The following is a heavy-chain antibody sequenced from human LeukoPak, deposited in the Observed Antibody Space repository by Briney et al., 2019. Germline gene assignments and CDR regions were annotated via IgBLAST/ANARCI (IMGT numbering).Heavy chain of an antibody. J-gene: IGHJ5*02. CDR3: ARVFPPINGYGSGSYSFLGSLDP. D-gene: IGHD3-10*01. V-gene: IGHV1-69*13. CDR1: GGTFSSYV. CDR2: IIPIFDTT. Sequence: SVKVSCRASGGTFSSYVIIWVRQAPGQGLEWMGGIIPIFDTTNYAQKFQARVTITADESTSTAYMELSSLRSEDTAVYYCARVFPPINGYGSGSYSFLGSLDPWGQGTLVTVSS.